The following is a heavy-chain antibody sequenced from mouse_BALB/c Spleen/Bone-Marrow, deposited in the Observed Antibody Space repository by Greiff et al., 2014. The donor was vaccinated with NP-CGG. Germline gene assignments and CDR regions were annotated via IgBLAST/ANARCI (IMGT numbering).Heavy chain of an antibody. CDR3: ARGLYGNYGE. D-gene: IGHD2-1*01. J-gene: IGHJ4*01. V-gene: IGHV1-9*01. CDR1: GYIFSSYW. CDR2: ILPGSGRA. Sequence: LEESGAELMKPGASVKISCKATGYIFSSYWIEWIKQRPGRGLEWIGEILPGSGRANYNENFKGKATFTADTSSNTAYMQLSGLTSEDSAVYYCARGLYGNYGEWGQGASVTVSS.